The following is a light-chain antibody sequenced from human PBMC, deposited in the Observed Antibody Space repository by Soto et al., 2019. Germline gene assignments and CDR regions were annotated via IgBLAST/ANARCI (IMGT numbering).Light chain of an antibody. CDR2: LESTGSY. V-gene: IGLV4-60*02. Sequence: QAVVTQSSSASASLGSSVKLTCTLNSGHSNHIIAWHQQQPGKAPRYLMKLESTGSYKKGSGVPDRFSGSSSGADRYLTISHLPFEDEADYYCETWDSNTWVFGGGTKVTVL. CDR3: ETWDSNTWV. CDR1: SGHSNHI. J-gene: IGLJ3*02.